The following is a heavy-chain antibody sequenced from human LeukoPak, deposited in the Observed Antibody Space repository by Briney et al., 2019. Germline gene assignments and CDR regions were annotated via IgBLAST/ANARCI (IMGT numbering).Heavy chain of an antibody. CDR1: GFTFRNSA. J-gene: IGHJ4*02. CDR3: AKGRRDGYNYPFFDS. CDR2: IIGNSVST. Sequence: GGSLRLSCAASGFTFRNSAMSWVRQAPGKGLEWVSNIIGNSVSTYYADFVKGRFTISRDNSNNTLLLQMNSLSADDTAIYYCAKGRRDGYNYPFFDSWGQGALVIVSS. V-gene: IGHV3-23*01. D-gene: IGHD5-24*01.